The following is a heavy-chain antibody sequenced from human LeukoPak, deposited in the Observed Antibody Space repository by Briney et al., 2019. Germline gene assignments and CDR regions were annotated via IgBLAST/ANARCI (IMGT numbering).Heavy chain of an antibody. CDR1: GGSISSSSYY. CDR2: IYYSGST. D-gene: IGHD3-22*01. V-gene: IGHV4-39*01. CDR3: ATQRYYYDSSGYYPPPRHAFDI. Sequence: SETLSLTCTVSGGSISSSSYYWGWIRQPPGKGLEWIGSIYYSGSTYYNPSLKSRVTISVDTSKNQFSLKLSSVTAADTAVYYCATQRYYYDSSGYYPPPRHAFDIWGQGTMVTVSS. J-gene: IGHJ3*02.